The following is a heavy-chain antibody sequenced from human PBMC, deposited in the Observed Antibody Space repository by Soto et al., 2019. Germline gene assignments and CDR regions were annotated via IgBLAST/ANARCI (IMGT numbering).Heavy chain of an antibody. V-gene: IGHV3-23*01. Sequence: GGSLRLSCAASGFTFSRDVMSWVRQAPGKGLEWVSLITDNGRNTYYADSVKGRFTVSRDNAKNSVYLDMNSLSAEDTAVYYCARLTRYYGSGTPGGRDYWGQGTLVTVSS. CDR2: ITDNGRNT. D-gene: IGHD3-10*01. J-gene: IGHJ4*02. CDR3: ARLTRYYGSGTPGGRDY. CDR1: GFTFSRDV.